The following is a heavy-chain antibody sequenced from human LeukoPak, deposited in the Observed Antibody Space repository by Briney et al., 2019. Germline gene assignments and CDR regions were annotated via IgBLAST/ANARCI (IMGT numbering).Heavy chain of an antibody. J-gene: IGHJ3*02. V-gene: IGHV4-34*01. D-gene: IGHD4-17*01. CDR3: ARVGVTTVTPSDAFDI. Sequence: SETLSLTCAAYGGSFSGYYWSWIRQPPGKGLEWIGEINHSGSTNYNPSLKSRVTISVDTSKNQFSLKLSSVTAADTAVYYCARVGVTTVTPSDAFDIWGQGTMVTVSS. CDR1: GGSFSGYY. CDR2: INHSGST.